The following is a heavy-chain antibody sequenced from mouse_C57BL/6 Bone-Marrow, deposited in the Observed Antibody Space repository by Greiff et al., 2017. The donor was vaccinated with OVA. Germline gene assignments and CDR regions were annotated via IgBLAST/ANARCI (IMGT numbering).Heavy chain of an antibody. J-gene: IGHJ1*03. CDR2: INYDGSST. Sequence: EVMLVESEGGLVQPGSSMKLSCTASGFTFSDYYMAWVRQVPEKGLEWVANINYDGSSTYYLDSLKSRFIISRDNAKNILYLQMSSLKSEDTATYYCAREAGNYYGSSYWYFDVWGTGTTVTVSS. CDR3: AREAGNYYGSSYWYFDV. CDR1: GFTFSDYY. D-gene: IGHD1-1*01. V-gene: IGHV5-16*01.